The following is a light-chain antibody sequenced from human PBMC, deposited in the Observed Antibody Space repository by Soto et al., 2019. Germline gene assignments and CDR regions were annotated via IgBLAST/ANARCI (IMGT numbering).Light chain of an antibody. CDR3: QQSYSTPHT. CDR2: AAS. V-gene: IGKV1-39*01. J-gene: IGKJ4*01. CDR1: QSISSY. Sequence: DIQMTQSPSSLSASVGDRVTITCLASQSISSYLNWYQQKPGKAPKLLIYAASSLQSGVPSRFSGSGSGTDFTLTISSLQPDDFETYYCQQSYSTPHTFGGGTKVDIK.